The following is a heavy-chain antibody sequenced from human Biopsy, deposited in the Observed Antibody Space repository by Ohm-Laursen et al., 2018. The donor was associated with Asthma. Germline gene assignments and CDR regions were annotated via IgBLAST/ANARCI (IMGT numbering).Heavy chain of an antibody. CDR1: GFTFSDYD. CDR2: IWFDGSNK. V-gene: IGHV3-33*08. Sequence: SLRLSCAASGFTFSDYDMHWVRQAPGKGLEWVADIWFDGSNKHYADSVKGRFTISRDNSKNTLYLQMYSLRAEDTALYYCGRERSYMVDYWGQGTLVTVSS. D-gene: IGHD3-10*01. J-gene: IGHJ4*02. CDR3: GRERSYMVDY.